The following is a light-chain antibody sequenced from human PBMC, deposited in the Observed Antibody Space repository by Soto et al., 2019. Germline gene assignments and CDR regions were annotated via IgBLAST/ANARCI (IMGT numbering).Light chain of an antibody. CDR1: QGIGST. CDR3: QQYNSYSWT. Sequence: EIVITQSPSTLSVSPGEGATLSCRASQGIGSTLAWYQHKPGQAPRLLIYLTSNRAAGIPARFSGSGSGTEFTLTISSLQPDDFATYYCQQYNSYSWTFGQGTKVDIK. V-gene: IGKV3D-15*01. J-gene: IGKJ1*01. CDR2: LTS.